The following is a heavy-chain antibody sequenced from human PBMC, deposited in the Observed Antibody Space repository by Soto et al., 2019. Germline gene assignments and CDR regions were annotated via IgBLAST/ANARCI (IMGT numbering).Heavy chain of an antibody. CDR2: IYYSGFT. Sequence: SETLSLTCAVYGGSFSGYYWTWIRQPPGTGLEWIGYIYYSGFTYYNPSLKSRATISVDTSKNQFSLKLSSVTAADTAVYYCARSVFPWGQGTLVTVSS. V-gene: IGHV4-34*09. CDR1: GGSFSGYY. J-gene: IGHJ5*02. CDR3: ARSVFP.